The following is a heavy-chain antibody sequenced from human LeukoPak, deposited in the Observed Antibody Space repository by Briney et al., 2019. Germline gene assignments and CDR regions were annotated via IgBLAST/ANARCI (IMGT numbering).Heavy chain of an antibody. V-gene: IGHV4-34*01. CDR2: INYSGST. D-gene: IGHD3-9*01. CDR3: AGAQYYDVLTANSKTGFDP. Sequence: PSETLSLTCVVYGGSFSGHYWSWIRQPPGMGLEWIGEINYSGSTNYNPSLKSRVTISGDTSKNQFSLKLSSVTAADTAVYYCAGAQYYDVLTANSKTGFDPGGQETRVTVS. CDR1: GGSFSGHY. J-gene: IGHJ5*02.